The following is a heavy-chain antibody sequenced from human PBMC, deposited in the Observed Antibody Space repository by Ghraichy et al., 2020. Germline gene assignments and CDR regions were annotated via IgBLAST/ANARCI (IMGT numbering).Heavy chain of an antibody. CDR3: AREALPVDDSRDYYGSEGYFYYCMDV. J-gene: IGHJ6*02. CDR2: MYYGGGT. D-gene: IGHD3-22*01. V-gene: IGHV4-59*11. CDR1: GASINNHY. Sequence: SETLSLTCTVSGASINNHYWTWIRQPPGKGLECIGYMYYGGGTKYNPTLKSRVTMSLDTSKSQFSLNLNFVTAADAAVYYCAREALPVDDSRDYYGSEGYFYYCMDVWGQGTTVTVSS.